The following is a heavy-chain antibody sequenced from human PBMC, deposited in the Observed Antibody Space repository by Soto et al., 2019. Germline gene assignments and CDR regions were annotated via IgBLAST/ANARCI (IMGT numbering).Heavy chain of an antibody. CDR2: ISSSDSGSYT. CDR3: ARPNFGDYFFDY. V-gene: IGHV3-21*01. J-gene: IGHJ4*02. Sequence: EGSLRLSCAASGFTFSTYSMNWVRQAPGKGLEWVSSISSSDSGSYTYYADSVKGRFTISRDNAKNSLYLEMNSLRAEDTAAYYCARPNFGDYFFDYWGQGTLVTVSS. D-gene: IGHD4-17*01. CDR1: GFTFSTYS.